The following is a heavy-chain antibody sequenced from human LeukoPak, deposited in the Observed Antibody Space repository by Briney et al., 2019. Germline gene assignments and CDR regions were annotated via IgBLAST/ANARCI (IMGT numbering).Heavy chain of an antibody. CDR1: GFTLSGHS. D-gene: IGHD3-3*01. V-gene: IGHV3-7*01. CDR2: IKEDGSEK. J-gene: IGHJ4*02. Sequence: GGSLRLSCAATGFTLSGHSMNWVRQAPGKGLEWVANIKEDGSEKYYVDSVKGRFTISRDNAKNSLYLQMNSLRAEDTALYYCARDESGPAYWGQGTLVTVSS. CDR3: ARDESGPAY.